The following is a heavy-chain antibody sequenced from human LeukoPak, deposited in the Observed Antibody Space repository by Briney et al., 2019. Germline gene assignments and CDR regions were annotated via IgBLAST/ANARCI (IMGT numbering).Heavy chain of an antibody. V-gene: IGHV4-38-2*02. Sequence: SETLSLTCTVSGYSISSGYYWGWIRQPPGKGLEWIGSIYHSGSTYYNPSLKSRVTISVDTSKNQFSLKLSSVTAADTAVYYCARLATGTIVGAYFFDYWGQGTLVTVPS. D-gene: IGHD1-26*01. CDR2: IYHSGST. CDR1: GYSISSGYY. J-gene: IGHJ4*02. CDR3: ARLATGTIVGAYFFDY.